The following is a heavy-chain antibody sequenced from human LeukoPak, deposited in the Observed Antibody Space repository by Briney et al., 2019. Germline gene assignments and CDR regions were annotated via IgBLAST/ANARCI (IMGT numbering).Heavy chain of an antibody. V-gene: IGHV1-2*06. Sequence: ASVKVSCKASGYTFTGYYMHWVRQAPGQGLEWMGRINPNSGGTNYAQKFQGRVTMTRDTSISTAYMELGRLRSDDTAVYYCARDRYDHMGYYGMDVWGQGTTVTVSS. CDR2: INPNSGGT. J-gene: IGHJ6*02. CDR3: ARDRYDHMGYYGMDV. CDR1: GYTFTGYY. D-gene: IGHD1-1*01.